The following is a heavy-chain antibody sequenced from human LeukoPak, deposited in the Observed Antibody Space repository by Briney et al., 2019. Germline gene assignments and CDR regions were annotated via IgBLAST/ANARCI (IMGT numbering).Heavy chain of an antibody. Sequence: GGSLRLSCAASGFTFSSYSMNWVRQAPGKGLEWVASISSSSSYIYYADSVKGRFTISRDNAKNSLYLQMNSLRAEDTAVYYCAREYCSGGSCSDYWGQGTLVPVSP. CDR1: GFTFSSYS. D-gene: IGHD2-15*01. CDR2: ISSSSSYI. CDR3: AREYCSGGSCSDY. J-gene: IGHJ4*02. V-gene: IGHV3-21*01.